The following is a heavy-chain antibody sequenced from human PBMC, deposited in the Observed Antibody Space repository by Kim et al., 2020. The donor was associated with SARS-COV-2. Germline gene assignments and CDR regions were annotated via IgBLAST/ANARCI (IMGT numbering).Heavy chain of an antibody. D-gene: IGHD5-12*01. V-gene: IGHV1-8*02. Sequence: ASVKVSCKASGYTFTSYDINWVRQATGQGLEWMGWMNPNSGNTGYAQKFQGRVTMTRNTSISTAYMELSSLRSEDTAVYYCARGSIVATIFNYYYYMDVWGEGTTVTASS. J-gene: IGHJ6*03. CDR1: GYTFTSYD. CDR2: MNPNSGNT. CDR3: ARGSIVATIFNYYYYMDV.